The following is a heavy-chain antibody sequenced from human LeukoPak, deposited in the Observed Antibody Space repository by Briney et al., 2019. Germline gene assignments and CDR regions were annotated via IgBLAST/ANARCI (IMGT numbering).Heavy chain of an antibody. CDR2: IRYDGSTR. CDR1: GFTFSDLG. D-gene: IGHD2-2*01. V-gene: IGHV3-30*02. CDR3: ARVEGRNSCPDY. Sequence: GESLRLSCAASGFTFSDLGMHWVRQAPGKGLEWVAFIRYDGSTRSYADSVKGRFTISRDNAKRSVFLQMNSLRVEDMAVYYCARVEGRNSCPDYWGQGTLVTVSS. J-gene: IGHJ4*02.